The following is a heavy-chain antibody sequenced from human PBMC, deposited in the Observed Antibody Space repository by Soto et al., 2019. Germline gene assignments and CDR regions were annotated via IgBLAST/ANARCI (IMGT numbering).Heavy chain of an antibody. Sequence: GGSLRLSCAASGFTFSNYGMHWVRQAPGKGLEWVAVISYDGSDKYYADSVKGRFSISRDNSKNTLYLQMNSLRAEDTAVYYCAKVAGYCSSSSCRRDYYYYYGMDVWGQGTTVTVSS. CDR2: ISYDGSDK. V-gene: IGHV3-30*18. CDR3: AKVAGYCSSSSCRRDYYYYYGMDV. J-gene: IGHJ6*02. CDR1: GFTFSNYG. D-gene: IGHD2-2*01.